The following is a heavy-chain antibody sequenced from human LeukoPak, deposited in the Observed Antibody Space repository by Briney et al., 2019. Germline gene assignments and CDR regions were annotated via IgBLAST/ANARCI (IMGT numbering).Heavy chain of an antibody. CDR3: ATQAYGGNSNFDY. D-gene: IGHD4-23*01. CDR1: GGSISSSSYY. CDR2: IYYSGST. Sequence: SETLSLTCTVSGGSISSSSYYWGWIRQPPGKGLEWIGSIYYSGSTYYNPSLKSRVTISVDTSKNQFSLKLSSVTAADTAVYYCATQAYGGNSNFDYWGQGTLVTVSS. V-gene: IGHV4-39*07. J-gene: IGHJ4*02.